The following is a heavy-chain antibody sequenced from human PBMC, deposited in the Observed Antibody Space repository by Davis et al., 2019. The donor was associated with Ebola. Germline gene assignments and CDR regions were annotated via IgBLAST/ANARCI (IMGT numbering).Heavy chain of an antibody. D-gene: IGHD3-22*01. Sequence: MPSETLSLTCTVSGGSISSGGHYWSWIRQHPGKGLEWIGYIYYSGSTNYNPSLKSRVTISVDTSKNQFSLKLSSVTAADTAVYYCARRRIITYYYDSSGYYFDYWGQGTLVTVSS. CDR1: GGSISSGGHY. CDR2: IYYSGST. CDR3: ARRRIITYYYDSSGYYFDY. V-gene: IGHV4-61*08. J-gene: IGHJ4*02.